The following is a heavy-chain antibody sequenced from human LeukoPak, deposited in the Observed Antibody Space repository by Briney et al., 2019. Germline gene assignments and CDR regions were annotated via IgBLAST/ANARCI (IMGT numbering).Heavy chain of an antibody. CDR2: ISGSGGHT. D-gene: IGHD3-22*01. Sequence: GGSLRLSCAASGFTFSSYATGWVRQAPGKGPEWVSSISGSGGHTYFADSVKGRLTISRDNSKNTLDLQMNSLKVEDTAVYYCAKFRYHSNDNNYLDFNYWGQGTLVTVSS. CDR1: GFTFSSYA. V-gene: IGHV3-23*01. CDR3: AKFRYHSNDNNYLDFNY. J-gene: IGHJ4*02.